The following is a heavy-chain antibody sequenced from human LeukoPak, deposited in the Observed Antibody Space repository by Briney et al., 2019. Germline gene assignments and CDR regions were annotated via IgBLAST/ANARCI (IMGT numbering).Heavy chain of an antibody. CDR1: GGSISSSTYY. CDR2: IYYSGNT. D-gene: IGHD6-19*01. J-gene: IGHJ6*03. CDR3: ARDGYSSGSRYYYYMDV. Sequence: SETLSLTCTVSGGSISSSTYYWGWIRQPPGKGLEWIGNIYYSGNTYYNPSLESRVTISVGTSKNQFSLKLSSVTAADTAVYYCARDGYSSGSRYYYYMDVWGKGTTVTVSS. V-gene: IGHV4-39*07.